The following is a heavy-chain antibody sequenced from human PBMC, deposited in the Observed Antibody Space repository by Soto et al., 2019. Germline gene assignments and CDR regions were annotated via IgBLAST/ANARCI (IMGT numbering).Heavy chain of an antibody. J-gene: IGHJ6*02. Sequence: PGGSLRLSCAASGFTFSSQAMSWVRQAPGKGLEWVSGISGSGGSTYYADSVKGRFTISRDNSKNTLYLQMNSLRAEDTAVYYCAKEGGGGRNGYHTFDVWGQGTTVTVSS. CDR1: GFTFSSQA. CDR3: AKEGGGGRNGYHTFDV. CDR2: ISGSGGST. V-gene: IGHV3-23*01. D-gene: IGHD5-12*01.